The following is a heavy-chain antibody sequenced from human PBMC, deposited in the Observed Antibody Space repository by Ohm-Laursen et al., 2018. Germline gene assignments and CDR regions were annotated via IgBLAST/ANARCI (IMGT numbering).Heavy chain of an antibody. Sequence: SETLSLTCIVSGGSISSSSYYWGWLRQPPGKGLEWIGGMYYSGNTYYNPSLKSRATMSVDTSKNQLSLKRSSVTAADTAVYYCAGGGQWLAFDYWGQGTLVTVSS. J-gene: IGHJ4*02. CDR3: AGGGQWLAFDY. CDR1: GGSISSSSYY. V-gene: IGHV4-39*07. CDR2: MYYSGNT. D-gene: IGHD6-19*01.